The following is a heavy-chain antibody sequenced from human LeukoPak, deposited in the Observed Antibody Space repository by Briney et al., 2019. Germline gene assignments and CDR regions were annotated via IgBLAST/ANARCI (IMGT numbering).Heavy chain of an antibody. J-gene: IGHJ5*02. CDR1: GYTFASYD. D-gene: IGHD6-13*01. CDR3: ARTSMRVLGRQQLALFDP. Sequence: ASVKVSCKASGYTFASYDINWVRQATGQGLEWMGWMNPNSGNTGYAQKFQGRVTMTRNTSISTAYMELSSLRSEDTAVYYCARTSMRVLGRQQLALFDPWGQGTLVTVSS. V-gene: IGHV1-8*01. CDR2: MNPNSGNT.